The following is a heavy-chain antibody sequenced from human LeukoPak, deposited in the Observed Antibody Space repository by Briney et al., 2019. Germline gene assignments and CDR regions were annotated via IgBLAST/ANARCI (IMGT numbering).Heavy chain of an antibody. Sequence: GGSLRLSCAASGFTLSSYNMNWVRQAPGKGLGWVSYISSSSTTIYYADSVKGRFTISRDNAKNSLYLQMNRLRDEDTAVYYCARSRGSDYWGQGTLVTVSS. J-gene: IGHJ4*02. D-gene: IGHD5-12*01. V-gene: IGHV3-48*02. CDR3: ARSRGSDY. CDR1: GFTLSSYN. CDR2: ISSSSTTI.